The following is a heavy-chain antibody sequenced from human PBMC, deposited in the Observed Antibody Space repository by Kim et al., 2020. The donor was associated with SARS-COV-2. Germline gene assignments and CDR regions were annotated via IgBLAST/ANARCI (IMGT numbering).Heavy chain of an antibody. D-gene: IGHD3-3*01. CDR3: ARACLSCWYYDFWSGYYGMDV. Sequence: ASVKVSCKASGYTFTSYGISWVRQAPGQGLEWMGWISAYNGNTNYAQKLQGRVTMTTDTSTSTAYMELRSLRSDDTAVYYCARACLSCWYYDFWSGYYGMDVWGQGTTVTVSS. CDR2: ISAYNGNT. V-gene: IGHV1-18*01. J-gene: IGHJ6*02. CDR1: GYTFTSYG.